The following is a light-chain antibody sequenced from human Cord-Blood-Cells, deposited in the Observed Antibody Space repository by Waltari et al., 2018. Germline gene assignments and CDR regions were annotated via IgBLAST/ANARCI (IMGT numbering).Light chain of an antibody. CDR3: CSYAGSSTWV. CDR1: RSDVGGYNL. J-gene: IGLJ3*02. CDR2: EGS. V-gene: IGLV2-23*01. Sequence: QSALTQPASVSGSAGQSITISRTGTRSDVGGYNLVSWYQQHPGKAPRLMIYEGSKRPSGVSNRFSGSKSGNTASLTISGLQAEDEADYYCCSYAGSSTWVFGGGTKLTVL.